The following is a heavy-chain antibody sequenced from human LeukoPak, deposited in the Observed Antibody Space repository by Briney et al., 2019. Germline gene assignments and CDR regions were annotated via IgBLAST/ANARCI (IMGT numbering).Heavy chain of an antibody. Sequence: GGSLRLSCAASGFTFSSYSMNWVRQAPGKGLKWVSSISSSSSYIYYADSVKGRFTISRDNSKNTLYLQMNSLRVEDTAVYYCARDRPHFEYSGEGTLVSASS. D-gene: IGHD6-6*01. CDR3: ARDRPHFEY. CDR2: ISSSSSYI. J-gene: IGHJ4*02. CDR1: GFTFSSYS. V-gene: IGHV3-21*04.